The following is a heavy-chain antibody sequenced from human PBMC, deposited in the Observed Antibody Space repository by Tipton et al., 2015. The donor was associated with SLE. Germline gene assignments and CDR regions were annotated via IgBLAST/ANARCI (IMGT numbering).Heavy chain of an antibody. Sequence: TLSLTCSVSGGSMSYHYWSWIRQPPGKGLEWIGYIYYTGNTNYNPSLKSRVTMSVDTSKSQFSLKLTFVSAADTAVYYCARGFRYSSGPGAYWGQGTLVTVSS. CDR3: ARGFRYSSGPGAY. CDR1: GGSMSYHY. D-gene: IGHD3-22*01. V-gene: IGHV4-59*11. J-gene: IGHJ4*02. CDR2: IYYTGNT.